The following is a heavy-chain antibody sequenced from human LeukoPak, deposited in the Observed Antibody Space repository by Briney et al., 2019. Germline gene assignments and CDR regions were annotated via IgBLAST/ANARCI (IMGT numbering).Heavy chain of an antibody. CDR3: ASHGRVGFVYDAFDI. CDR1: GYTFTSYY. CDR2: SNPSGGST. D-gene: IGHD1-26*01. Sequence: GASVKVSCKASGYTFTSYYMHWVRQAPGQQLEWMGISNPSGGSTSYAQKFQGRVTMTRDTSTSTVYMELSSLRSEDTAVYYCASHGRVGFVYDAFDIWGQGTMVTVSS. V-gene: IGHV1-46*01. J-gene: IGHJ3*02.